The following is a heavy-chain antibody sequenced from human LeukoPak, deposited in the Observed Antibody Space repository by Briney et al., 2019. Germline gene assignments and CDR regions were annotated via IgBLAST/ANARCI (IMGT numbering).Heavy chain of an antibody. CDR2: INPNSGGT. Sequence: ASVKVSCKASGYTFTGYYMHWVRQAPGQGLEWMGWINPNSGGTNYAQKFQGRVTMTRDTSISTAYMELRSLRSDDTAVYYCARDQSLVVAAPDFWGQGTLVTVSS. V-gene: IGHV1-2*02. J-gene: IGHJ4*02. D-gene: IGHD2-15*01. CDR3: ARDQSLVVAAPDF. CDR1: GYTFTGYY.